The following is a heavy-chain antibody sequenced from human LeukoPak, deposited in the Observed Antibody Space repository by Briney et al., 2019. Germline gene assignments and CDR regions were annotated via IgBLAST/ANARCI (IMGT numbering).Heavy chain of an antibody. Sequence: TGGSLRLSCAASGFTFSDYYMSWIRQAPGKGLEWVSYISSSGSTIYYADSVKGRFTISRDNAKNSLYLQMNSLRAEDTALYYCAKDYSSGWYYFDYWGQGTLVTVSS. CDR2: ISSSGSTI. J-gene: IGHJ4*02. CDR1: GFTFSDYY. D-gene: IGHD6-19*01. CDR3: AKDYSSGWYYFDY. V-gene: IGHV3-11*01.